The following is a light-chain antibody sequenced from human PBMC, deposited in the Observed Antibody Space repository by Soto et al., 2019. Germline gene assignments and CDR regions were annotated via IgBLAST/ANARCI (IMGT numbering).Light chain of an antibody. Sequence: QSVLTQPPSVSAAPGQKVTIACSGSSSNIGGNSVSWYQQLPGTAPKLLIYDDNKRPSGIPDRFSGSKSGTSATLGITGFQTGDAADSYSGSWDSRLRAHVLGTGTKV. CDR1: SSNIGGNS. CDR3: GSWDSRLRAHV. CDR2: DDN. V-gene: IGLV1-51*01. J-gene: IGLJ1*01.